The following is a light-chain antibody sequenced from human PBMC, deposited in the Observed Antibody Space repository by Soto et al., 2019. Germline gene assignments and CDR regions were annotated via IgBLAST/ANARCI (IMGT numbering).Light chain of an antibody. J-gene: IGKJ4*01. Sequence: EIVMTQSPATLSVSPGERATLSCRASQSVDSNLAWYQQKPGQAPRLLIFGASTRATGIPARFSGSGSATDFTLTISSLQSEDFGVYFCQQYDNWPLTFGGGTKVEIK. CDR1: QSVDSN. V-gene: IGKV3D-15*01. CDR2: GAS. CDR3: QQYDNWPLT.